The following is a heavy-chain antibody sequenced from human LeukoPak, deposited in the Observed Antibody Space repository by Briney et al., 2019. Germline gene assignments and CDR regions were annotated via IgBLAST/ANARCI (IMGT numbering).Heavy chain of an antibody. V-gene: IGHV1-69*01. J-gene: IGHJ1*01. CDR2: IIPIFGTA. CDR3: ARRGGLGSGSYYNEYFQH. Sequence: SVKVSCKASGGTFSSYAISWVRQAPGQGLEWMGGIIPIFGTANYAQKFQGRVTITADESTNTAYMELNSLRSEDTAVYYCARRGGLGSGSYYNEYFQHWGQGTLVTVSS. CDR1: GGTFSSYA. D-gene: IGHD3-10*01.